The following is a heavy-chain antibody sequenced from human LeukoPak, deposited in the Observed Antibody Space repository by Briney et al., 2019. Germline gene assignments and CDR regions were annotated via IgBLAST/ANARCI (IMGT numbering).Heavy chain of an antibody. Sequence: GGSLRLSCAVSGITLSNYGMSWVRQAPGKGPEWAAGISGSGGSTNYADSVKGRFTISRDNPKNTLYLQMNSLTVEDTAVYFCAKRGVVIRVILVGFHKEAYYFDSWGQGALVTVSS. V-gene: IGHV3-23*01. D-gene: IGHD3-22*01. J-gene: IGHJ4*02. CDR3: AKRGVVIRVILVGFHKEAYYFDS. CDR2: ISGSGGST. CDR1: GITLSNYG.